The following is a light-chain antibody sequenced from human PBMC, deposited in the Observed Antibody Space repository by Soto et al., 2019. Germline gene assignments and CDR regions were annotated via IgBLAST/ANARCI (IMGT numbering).Light chain of an antibody. J-gene: IGKJ2*01. CDR2: GAS. Sequence: EIVMTQSPVTLSVSPGERTTLSCRASQSINSDLDWYQQKPGQAPRLLIYGASTKATDIPARISGSGSGTDFTLTISSLQSEDFAVYYCQQYKKWPPQYTFGQGTKLEIK. CDR1: QSINSD. V-gene: IGKV3-15*01. CDR3: QQYKKWPPQYT.